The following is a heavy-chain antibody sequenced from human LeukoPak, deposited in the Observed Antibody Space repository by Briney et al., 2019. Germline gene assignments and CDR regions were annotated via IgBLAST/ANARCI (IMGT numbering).Heavy chain of an antibody. J-gene: IGHJ3*02. CDR2: INPNSGGT. CDR1: GYTFTGYY. Sequence: GASVKVSCKPSGYTFTGYYMHWVRQAPGHGLEWMGWINPNSGGTNYAQKFQGRVTMTRDTSISTAYMELSRLRSDDTAVYYCARDKRIAARRTDAFDIWGQGTMVTVSS. V-gene: IGHV1-2*02. D-gene: IGHD6-6*01. CDR3: ARDKRIAARRTDAFDI.